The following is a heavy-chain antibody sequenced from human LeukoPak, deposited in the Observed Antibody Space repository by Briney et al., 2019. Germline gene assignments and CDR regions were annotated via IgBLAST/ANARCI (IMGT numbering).Heavy chain of an antibody. V-gene: IGHV4-39*07. CDR1: AGSISSSDYY. Sequence: SETLSLTSTVSAGSISSSDYYWDWIRQPPWKGLESIGSIYYSGSTYYNRNLKCRVTISVDTSMTQFSLKLSSVTAADTAVYYCARGSGVGWFGRSYWFDPWGQGTLVTVSS. D-gene: IGHD3-10*01. CDR2: IYYSGST. CDR3: ARGSGVGWFGRSYWFDP. J-gene: IGHJ5*02.